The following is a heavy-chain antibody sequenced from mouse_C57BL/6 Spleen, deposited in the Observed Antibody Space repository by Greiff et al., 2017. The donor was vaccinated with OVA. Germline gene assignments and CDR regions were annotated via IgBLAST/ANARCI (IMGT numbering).Heavy chain of an antibody. CDR2: IYPRSGNT. CDR3: ERTEPDYYTGSSYGWAMDY. V-gene: IGHV1-81*01. CDR1: GYTFTSYG. J-gene: IGHJ4*01. Sequence: QVQLQQSGAELARPGASVKLSCKASGYTFTSYGISWVKQRTGQGLEWIGEIYPRSGNTYYNEKFKGKATLTADKSSSTAYMELRSLTSEDSAVYFCERTEPDYYTGSSYGWAMDYWGQGTSVTVSS. D-gene: IGHD1-1*01.